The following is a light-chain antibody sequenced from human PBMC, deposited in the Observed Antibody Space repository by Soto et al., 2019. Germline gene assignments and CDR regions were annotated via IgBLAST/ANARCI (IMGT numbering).Light chain of an antibody. CDR1: QSVSSSY. CDR3: QQYNNWPPVWT. CDR2: GAS. Sequence: EIVLTQSPGTLSLSPGERATLSCRASQSVSSSYLAWYQQKPGQAPRLLIYGASSRATGIPDRFSGSGSGRVFSSTISSLAPEDFAVYYCQQYNNWPPVWTFGQGTKVEIK. J-gene: IGKJ1*01. V-gene: IGKV3-20*01.